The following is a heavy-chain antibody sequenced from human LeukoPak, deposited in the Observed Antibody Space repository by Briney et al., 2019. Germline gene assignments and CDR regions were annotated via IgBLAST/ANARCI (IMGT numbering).Heavy chain of an antibody. V-gene: IGHV1-18*01. J-gene: IGHJ5*02. CDR1: GYTFTSYG. D-gene: IGHD6-6*01. CDR2: ISAYNGNT. CDR3: ARLAARGGVFGS. Sequence: ASVKVSCKASGYTFTSYGISWVRQAPGQGLERMGWISAYNGNTNYAQKLQGRVTMTTDTSTSTAYMELRSLISDDTAVYYCARLAARGGVFGSWGQGTLVTVSS.